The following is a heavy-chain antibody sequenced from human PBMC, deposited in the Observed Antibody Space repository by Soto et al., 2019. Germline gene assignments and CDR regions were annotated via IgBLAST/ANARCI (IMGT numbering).Heavy chain of an antibody. J-gene: IGHJ5*02. CDR2: IYYSGST. CDR3: ARQAAAPGIDLWFDP. CDR1: GGSISSYC. D-gene: IGHD6-13*01. Sequence: SETLSLTCTVAGGSISSYCGSWIRQPPGKGLEWIGYIYYSGSTNYNPSLKSRVTISVDTSKNQFSLKLDSVTAADTAVYYCARQAAAPGIDLWFDPWGQGTLVTVSS. V-gene: IGHV4-59*08.